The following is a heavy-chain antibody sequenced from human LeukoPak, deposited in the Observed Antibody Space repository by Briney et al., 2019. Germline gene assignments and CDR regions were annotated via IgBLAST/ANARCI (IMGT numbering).Heavy chain of an antibody. J-gene: IGHJ4*02. CDR3: TRDRDYASDY. CDR1: GFTFSPYS. D-gene: IGHD4-17*01. Sequence: HPGGSLRLSCAASGFTFSPYSMNWVRQAPGKGLEWLSYITGDSRAIYYADCVKGRFTIPRDNAKNSLYLQMNSLRDEDTAVYYCTRDRDYASDYWGQGTLVTVSS. CDR2: ITGDSRAI. V-gene: IGHV3-48*02.